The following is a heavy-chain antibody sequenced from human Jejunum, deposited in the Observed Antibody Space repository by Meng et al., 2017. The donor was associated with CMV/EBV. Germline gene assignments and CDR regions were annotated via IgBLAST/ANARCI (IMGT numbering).Heavy chain of an antibody. CDR3: TRDPFSYYHYYYGVDV. CDR2: ITSTAYGGTT. V-gene: IGHV3-49*04. D-gene: IGHD3-16*01. Sequence: YAMNWVRQAPGKGLEWVGFITSTAYGGTTEYAASVKGRFTISRDDSKRIAYLQMNSLKTEDTGVYYCTRDPFSYYHYYYGVDVWGQGTTVTVSS. J-gene: IGHJ6*02. CDR1: YA.